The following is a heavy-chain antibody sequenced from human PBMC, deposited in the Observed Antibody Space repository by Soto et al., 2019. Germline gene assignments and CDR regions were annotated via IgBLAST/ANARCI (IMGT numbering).Heavy chain of an antibody. Sequence: DSLKISCKGSGYSFTSYWIGWVRQMPGKGLEWMGIIYPGDSDTRYSPSFQGQFTISADNSVSTAYLQWSSLKAPYTATYYCATRGVVVRPCGADFWGQGTTVTVSS. CDR1: GYSFTSYW. CDR2: IYPGDSDT. V-gene: IGHV5-51*01. D-gene: IGHD2-2*01. CDR3: ATRGVVVRPCGADF. J-gene: IGHJ6*02.